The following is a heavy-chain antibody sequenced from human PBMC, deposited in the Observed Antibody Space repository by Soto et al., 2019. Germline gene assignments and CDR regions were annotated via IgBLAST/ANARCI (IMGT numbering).Heavy chain of an antibody. J-gene: IGHJ4*02. CDR3: ARGPPMEVLTAQNPRGYFDY. Sequence: SETLSLTCAVYGGSFSGYYWSWIRQPPGKGLEWIGEINHSGSTNYNPSLKSRVTISVDTSKNQFSLKLSSVTASDTAVYYCARGPPMEVLTAQNPRGYFDYWGQGTLVTVSS. V-gene: IGHV4-34*01. D-gene: IGHD3-9*01. CDR1: GGSFSGYY. CDR2: INHSGST.